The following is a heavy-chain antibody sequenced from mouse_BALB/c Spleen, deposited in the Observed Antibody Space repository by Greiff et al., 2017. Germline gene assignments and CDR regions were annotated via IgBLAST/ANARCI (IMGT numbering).Heavy chain of an antibody. Sequence: EVKLQESGPELVKPGASVKISCKASGYSFTGYYMHWVKQSHVKSLEWIGRINPYNGATSYNQNFKDKASLTVDKSSSTAYMELHSLTSEDSAVYYCARADYYYGSSYNFDYWGQGTTLTVSS. V-gene: IGHV1-31*01. CDR2: INPYNGAT. CDR3: ARADYYYGSSYNFDY. CDR1: GYSFTGYY. J-gene: IGHJ2*01. D-gene: IGHD1-1*01.